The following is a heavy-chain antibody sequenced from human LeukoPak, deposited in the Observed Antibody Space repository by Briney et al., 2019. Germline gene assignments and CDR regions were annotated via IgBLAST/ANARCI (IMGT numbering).Heavy chain of an antibody. CDR2: MNPNSGNT. Sequence: ASVKVSCKASGYTFTSYDINWVRQATGQGLEGMGWMNPNSGNTGYAQKFQGRVTMTRNTSMSTAYMELSSLRSEDTAVYYCARRKFGYDDAFDIWGQGTMVTVSS. CDR1: GYTFTSYD. J-gene: IGHJ3*02. V-gene: IGHV1-8*01. D-gene: IGHD5-12*01. CDR3: ARRKFGYDDAFDI.